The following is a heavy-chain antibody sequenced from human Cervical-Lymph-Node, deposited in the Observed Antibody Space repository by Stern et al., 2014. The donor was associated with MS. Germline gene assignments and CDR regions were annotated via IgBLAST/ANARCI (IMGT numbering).Heavy chain of an antibody. CDR1: GGSISSGDSY. CDR3: ARDSSGYYSNFDY. V-gene: IGHV4-30-4*01. CDR2: IYYSGST. J-gene: IGHJ4*02. D-gene: IGHD3-22*01. Sequence: QVQLQESGPGLVKPSQTLSLTCTVSGGSISSGDSYWSWLRQPPGQGLEWIGYIYYSGSTYYNPSLKSRVTISVDTAKNQFSLNLSSVTAADTAVYYCARDSSGYYSNFDYWGQGTLVTVSS.